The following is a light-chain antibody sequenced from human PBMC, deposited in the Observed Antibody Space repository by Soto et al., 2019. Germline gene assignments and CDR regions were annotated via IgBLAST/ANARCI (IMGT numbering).Light chain of an antibody. J-gene: IGLJ2*01. V-gene: IGLV2-14*01. CDR3: SSYTSSSTRV. CDR2: EVS. Sequence: QSALTQPASVSGSPGQSITISCTGTISDVGGYKYVSWYQHHPGKAPKLMIYEVSNRPSGVSNRFSGSKSGNTASLTISGLQAEDEAHYYCSSYTSSSTRVFGGGTKLTVL. CDR1: ISDVGGYKY.